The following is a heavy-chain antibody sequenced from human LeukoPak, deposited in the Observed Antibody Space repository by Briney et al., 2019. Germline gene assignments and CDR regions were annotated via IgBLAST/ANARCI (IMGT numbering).Heavy chain of an antibody. Sequence: SVKVSCKASGGTFNTYGFNWVRQAPGQGLEWMGGIIPFVGPAKYAQSFQGRVTITADESTSTAYMELSSLTSEDTAMYFCARVLRYASPYFDIWGQGTLVTVSS. J-gene: IGHJ4*02. CDR2: IIPFVGPA. V-gene: IGHV1-69*13. CDR1: GGTFNTYG. D-gene: IGHD4-17*01. CDR3: ARVLRYASPYFDI.